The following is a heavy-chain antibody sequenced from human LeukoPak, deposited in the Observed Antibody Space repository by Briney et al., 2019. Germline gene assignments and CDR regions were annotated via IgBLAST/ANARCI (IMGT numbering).Heavy chain of an antibody. D-gene: IGHD6-13*01. J-gene: IGHJ3*02. CDR2: IWYDGSNK. CDR3: ARGIIAAAYDAFDI. CDR1: GFTFSSYG. V-gene: IGHV3-33*01. Sequence: GGSLRLSCAASGFTFSSYGMHWVRQAPGKGLEWVAVIWYDGSNKYYADSVKGRFTIPRDNSKNTLYLQMNSLRAEDTAVYYCARGIIAAAYDAFDIWGQGTMVTVSS.